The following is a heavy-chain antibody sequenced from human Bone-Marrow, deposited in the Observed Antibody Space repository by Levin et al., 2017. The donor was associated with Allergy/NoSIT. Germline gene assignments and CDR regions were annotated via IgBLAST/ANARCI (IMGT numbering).Heavy chain of an antibody. D-gene: IGHD2-8*01. CDR1: GGSISTDNW. J-gene: IGHJ4*02. CDR2: IYHTGRT. V-gene: IGHV4-4*02. CDR3: TRREVRRNGGQMDH. Sequence: SETLSLTCAVSGGSISTDNWWTWVRQPPGKGLEWVGEIYHTGRTAYNPSLKSRVTISVDKSENQLSLNLRSVNAADTAVYYCTRREVRRNGGQMDHWGQGTLVTVSS.